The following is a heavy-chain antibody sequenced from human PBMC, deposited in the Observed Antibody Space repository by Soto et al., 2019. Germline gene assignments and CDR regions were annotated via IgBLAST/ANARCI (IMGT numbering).Heavy chain of an antibody. D-gene: IGHD6-19*01. J-gene: IGHJ5*02. V-gene: IGHV2-5*02. Sequence: QITLKESGPTLVKPTQTLTLTCTFSGFSLSTSGVGVGWIRQPPGKALEWLALIYWDDDKRYSPSLKSRLTLTKDTSKNQVVLTMTNMDPVDTATYYCAQADPDNWFDPWGQGTLVTVSS. CDR1: GFSLSTSGVG. CDR3: AQADPDNWFDP. CDR2: IYWDDDK.